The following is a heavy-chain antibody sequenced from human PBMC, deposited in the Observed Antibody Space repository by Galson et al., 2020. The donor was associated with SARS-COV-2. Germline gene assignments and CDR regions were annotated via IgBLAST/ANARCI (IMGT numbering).Heavy chain of an antibody. CDR1: GGSISTTSW. Sequence: ASETLSLTCTVSGGSISTTSWWSWVRQPPGKGLEWIGEIYHSRNTNYNPSLKSRVTMSVDKSKNQFSLKVNFVTAADTAVYYCASTQQLTRRGAFDVWGHGAMVTVSS. D-gene: IGHD3-9*01. V-gene: IGHV4-4*02. CDR2: IYHSRNT. J-gene: IGHJ3*01. CDR3: ASTQQLTRRGAFDV.